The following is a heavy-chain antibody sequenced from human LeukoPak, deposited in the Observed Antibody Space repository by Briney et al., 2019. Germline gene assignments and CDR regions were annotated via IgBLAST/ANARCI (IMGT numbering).Heavy chain of an antibody. V-gene: IGHV3-7*01. J-gene: IGHJ1*01. CDR2: IKTDASEK. D-gene: IGHD3-22*01. CDR3: ATYSSLNRREFQY. CDR1: GFTFSNYW. Sequence: GGSLRLSCEGSGFTFSNYWMGCVRQAPGKGLQWVANIKTDASEKYYVDSVKGRFTISRDNAKNSLYLQMNSLRAEDTAVYYCATYSSLNRREFQYWGQGTLLTVSS.